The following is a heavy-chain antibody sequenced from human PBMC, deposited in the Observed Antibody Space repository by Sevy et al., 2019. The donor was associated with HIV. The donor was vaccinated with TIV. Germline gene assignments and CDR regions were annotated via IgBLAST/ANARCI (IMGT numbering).Heavy chain of an antibody. CDR1: GFTFSSSA. CDR2: ISYDASNI. V-gene: IGHV3-30-3*01. D-gene: IGHD6-6*01. J-gene: IGHJ4*02. Sequence: GGSLRLSCAASGFTFSSSAMHWVRQAPGKGLEWVALISYDASNIFYADSVKGRFTISRDNSKNTLYLQMNSLRVENTAVYDCAGDGIAARLGLDYWGQGTLVTVSS. CDR3: AGDGIAARLGLDY.